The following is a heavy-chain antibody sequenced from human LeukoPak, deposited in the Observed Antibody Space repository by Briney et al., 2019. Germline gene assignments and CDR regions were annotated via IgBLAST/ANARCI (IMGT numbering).Heavy chain of an antibody. V-gene: IGHV3-7*01. CDR3: AGRPSSTIP. Sequence: PGGSLRLSCAASGFTFRSFWMSWVREAPGKGLEWVANINQDGSEKYCVDSVKGRFTISRDNAKNSLYLQMNSLRAEDTAVYYCAGRPSSTIPWGQGTLVTVSA. CDR2: INQDGSEK. J-gene: IGHJ4*02. CDR1: GFTFRSFW. D-gene: IGHD5/OR15-5a*01.